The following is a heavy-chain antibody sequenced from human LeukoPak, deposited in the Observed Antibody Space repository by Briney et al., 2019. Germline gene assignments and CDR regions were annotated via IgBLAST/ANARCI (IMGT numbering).Heavy chain of an antibody. Sequence: QPGGSLRLSCVASGFRFSNYAMGWVRQAPGKGLEWVSRISGDGAVAKYAAFVKGRFTISRDNSRNTLYLQMNSLRAEDTAVYYCARFLSGGWNSLDAFDIWGQGTMVTVSS. CDR1: GFRFSNYA. CDR2: ISGDGAVA. D-gene: IGHD3-3*01. J-gene: IGHJ3*02. V-gene: IGHV3-23*01. CDR3: ARFLSGGWNSLDAFDI.